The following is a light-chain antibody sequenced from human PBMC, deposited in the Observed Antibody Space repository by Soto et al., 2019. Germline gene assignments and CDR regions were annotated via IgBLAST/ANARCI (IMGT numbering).Light chain of an antibody. J-gene: IGKJ4*01. Sequence: DIQMTQSPSSLSASVGDRVTITCRASQSIGHHLHWYQQKPRKNPKALIYDVSNLQAGVPSRFSGGGSGTEFTLTITTLQPEDFATYYCQQGYDLPLTFGGGTKVEIK. V-gene: IGKV1-39*01. CDR2: DVS. CDR1: QSIGHH. CDR3: QQGYDLPLT.